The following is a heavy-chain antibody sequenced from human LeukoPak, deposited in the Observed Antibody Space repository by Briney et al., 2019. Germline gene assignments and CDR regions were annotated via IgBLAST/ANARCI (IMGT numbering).Heavy chain of an antibody. V-gene: IGHV4-59*01. D-gene: IGHD5-24*01. CDR2: IYYNGNP. CDR1: GGSIRSYY. CDR3: ARGSEMATITGDAFDI. J-gene: IGHJ3*02. Sequence: SETLSLTCSVSGGSIRSYYWSWIRQPPGKGLEWIGYIYYNGNPYYNPSLKSRITFSIDTSKNQFSLKLTSVTAADTAVYYCARGSEMATITGDAFDIWGQGTMVTVSS.